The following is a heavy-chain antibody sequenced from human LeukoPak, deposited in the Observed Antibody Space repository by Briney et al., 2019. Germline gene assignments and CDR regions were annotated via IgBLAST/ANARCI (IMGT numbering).Heavy chain of an antibody. D-gene: IGHD2-15*01. V-gene: IGHV3-30-3*01. Sequence: GRSLRLSCAASGFTFSSYAMHWVRQAPGKGLEWVAVISYDGSNKYYADSVKGRLTISRDNSKNTLYLQMNSLRAEDTAVYYCARDLGGSKNYWGQGTLVTVSS. J-gene: IGHJ4*02. CDR3: ARDLGGSKNY. CDR1: GFTFSSYA. CDR2: ISYDGSNK.